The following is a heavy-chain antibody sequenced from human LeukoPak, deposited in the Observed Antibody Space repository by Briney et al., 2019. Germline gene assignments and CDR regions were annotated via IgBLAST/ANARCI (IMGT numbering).Heavy chain of an antibody. CDR2: ISSSSSYI. Sequence: PGGSLRLSCAASGFTFSSYSMNWVRQAPGKGLEWVSSISSSSSYIYYADSVKGRFTISRDNAKNSLYLQMNSLRAEDTAVYYCAKEGDYYDSSDSGAFDIWGQGTMVTVSS. CDR1: GFTFSSYS. CDR3: AKEGDYYDSSDSGAFDI. J-gene: IGHJ3*02. D-gene: IGHD3-22*01. V-gene: IGHV3-21*04.